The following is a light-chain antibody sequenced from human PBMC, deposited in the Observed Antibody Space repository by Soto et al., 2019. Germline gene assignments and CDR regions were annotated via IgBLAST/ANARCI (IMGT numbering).Light chain of an antibody. CDR3: CSYAGSSIWV. Sequence: QSVLTQPASVSGSPGQSITISCTGTSSDVGTYNLVSWYQQHPGNAPKLIIYDGSKQPSGVSNRFSGSKSGNTASLTISGLQAEDEADYYCCSYAGSSIWVFGGGTELTVL. CDR2: DGS. CDR1: SSDVGTYNL. J-gene: IGLJ3*02. V-gene: IGLV2-23*01.